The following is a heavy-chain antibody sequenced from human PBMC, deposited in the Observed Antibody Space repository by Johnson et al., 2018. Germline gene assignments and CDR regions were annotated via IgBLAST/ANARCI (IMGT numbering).Heavy chain of an antibody. CDR2: IKQDGSEK. D-gene: IGHD3-10*01. CDR1: GFTFSSYW. V-gene: IGHV3-7*01. CDR3: ARSRYGSGSSFYYYYGMDV. Sequence: EVQLVESGGGLVQPGGSLRLSCAASGFTFSSYWMSWVRQAPGKGLEWVANIKQDGSEKYSVDSVEGRFTITRDNAKNSLYLQMNSPRAEDTAVYYCARSRYGSGSSFYYYYGMDVWGQGTTVTVSS. J-gene: IGHJ6*02.